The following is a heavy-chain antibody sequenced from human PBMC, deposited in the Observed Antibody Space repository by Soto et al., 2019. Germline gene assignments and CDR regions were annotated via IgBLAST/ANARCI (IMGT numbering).Heavy chain of an antibody. CDR1: GFTFSSYW. V-gene: IGHV3-7*01. D-gene: IGHD2-15*01. CDR2: IKQDGSEK. J-gene: IGHJ4*02. Sequence: EVQLVESGGGLVQPGGSLRLSCAASGFTFSSYWMSWVRQAPGKGLEWVANIKQDGSEKYYVDSVKGRFTISRDNAKNSLYLQMNSLRAEDTAVYYCAGGGGALVVVAATFGFDYWGQGTLVTVSS. CDR3: AGGGGALVVVAATFGFDY.